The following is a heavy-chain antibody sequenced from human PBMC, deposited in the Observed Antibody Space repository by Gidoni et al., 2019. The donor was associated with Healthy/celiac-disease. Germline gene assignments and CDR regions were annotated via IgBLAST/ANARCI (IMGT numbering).Heavy chain of an antibody. CDR1: GFTFSSYG. CDR2: IWYDGSNK. Sequence: QVQLVESGGGVVQPGRSLRLYCAASGFTFSSYGMHWVRQAPGKGLGWVAVIWYDGSNKYYADSVKGRFTISRDNSKNTLYLQMNSLRAEDTAVYYCARDRRGALDYWGQGTLVTVSS. V-gene: IGHV3-33*01. CDR3: ARDRRGALDY. J-gene: IGHJ4*02. D-gene: IGHD3-16*01.